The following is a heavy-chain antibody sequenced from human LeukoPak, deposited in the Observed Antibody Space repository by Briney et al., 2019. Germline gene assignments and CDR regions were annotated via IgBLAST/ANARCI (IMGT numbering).Heavy chain of an antibody. J-gene: IGHJ5*02. Sequence: GGSLRLSCAASGFTFSSYSMNWVRQAPGRGLEWVSTISSGGHYIFYTDSVKGRFTISRDDAKKSLYLHMNSLRPEDSAVYYCAKGWCIGTTCYGFDPWGQGTPVTVSS. D-gene: IGHD2-2*01. CDR1: GFTFSSYS. CDR3: AKGWCIGTTCYGFDP. CDR2: ISSGGHYI. V-gene: IGHV3-21*01.